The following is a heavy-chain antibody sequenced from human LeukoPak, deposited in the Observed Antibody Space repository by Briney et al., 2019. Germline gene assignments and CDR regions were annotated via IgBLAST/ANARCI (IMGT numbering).Heavy chain of an antibody. V-gene: IGHV4-4*07. CDR2: IYTSGST. J-gene: IGHJ6*02. Sequence: SETLSLTCTVSGGSISSYYWSWIRQPAGKGLEWIGRIYTSGSTNYNPSLKSRVTMSVDTSKNQFPLKLSSVTAADTAVYYCARAGNWVLYYYGMDVWGQGTTVTVSS. CDR3: ARAGNWVLYYYGMDV. CDR1: GGSISSYY. D-gene: IGHD1-14*01.